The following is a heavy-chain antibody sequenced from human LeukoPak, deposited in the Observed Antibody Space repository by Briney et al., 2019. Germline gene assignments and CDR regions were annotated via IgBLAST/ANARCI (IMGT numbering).Heavy chain of an antibody. CDR2: ISYDGSNK. V-gene: IGHV3-30*01. D-gene: IGHD1-26*01. Sequence: PGRSLRLSCAASGFTFSSYAMHWVRQAPGKGLEWVAVISYDGSNKYYADSVKGRFTISRDNSKNTLYLQMNSLRAEDTAVYYCARDVTGISGSGNAFDIWGQGTMVTVSS. CDR3: ARDVTGISGSGNAFDI. CDR1: GFTFSSYA. J-gene: IGHJ3*02.